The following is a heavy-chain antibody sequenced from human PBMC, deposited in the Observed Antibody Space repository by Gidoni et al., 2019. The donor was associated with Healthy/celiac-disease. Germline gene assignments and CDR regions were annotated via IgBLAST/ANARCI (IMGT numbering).Heavy chain of an antibody. CDR2: IDWDDDK. J-gene: IGHJ6*02. CDR3: ARGGITMVQGYYYYYGMDV. Sequence: QVTLRESGPALVKPTQTLTLTCTFSGFSLSTSAMCVSWIRQPPGKALEWLARIDWDDDKYYSTSLKTRLTISKDTSKNQVVLTMTNMDPVDTATYYCARGGITMVQGYYYYYGMDVWGQGTTVTVSS. V-gene: IGHV2-70*15. D-gene: IGHD3-10*01. CDR1: GFSLSTSAMC.